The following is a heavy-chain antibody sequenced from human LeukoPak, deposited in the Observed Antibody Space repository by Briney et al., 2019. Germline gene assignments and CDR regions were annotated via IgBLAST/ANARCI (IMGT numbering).Heavy chain of an antibody. Sequence: PSETLSLTCTVSGGSISRHYWSWIRQPPGKGLEWIGCIYYSGSTNYNPSLKSRVTISVDTSKNQFSLKLSSVTAADTAVYYCARGASVGMDVWGKGTTVTVSS. J-gene: IGHJ6*04. CDR2: IYYSGST. V-gene: IGHV4-59*08. CDR1: GGSISRHY. D-gene: IGHD3-16*01. CDR3: ARGASVGMDV.